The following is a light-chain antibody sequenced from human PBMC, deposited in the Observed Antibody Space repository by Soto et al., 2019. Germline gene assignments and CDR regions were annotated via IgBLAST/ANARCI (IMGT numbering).Light chain of an antibody. J-gene: IGLJ3*02. Sequence: SYVLTQPPSVSVAPGKTASITCGGNNIGSISVHWYQQKPGQAPVLVIYYDTVRPSGIPERISGSNSGNTATLTITRGEAGDEADYYCQVWDSSSDHVVFGGGTKLTVL. V-gene: IGLV3-21*04. CDR1: NIGSIS. CDR3: QVWDSSSDHVV. CDR2: YDT.